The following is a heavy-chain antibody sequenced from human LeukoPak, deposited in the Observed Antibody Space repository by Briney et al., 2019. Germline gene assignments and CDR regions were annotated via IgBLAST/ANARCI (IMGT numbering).Heavy chain of an antibody. CDR2: TYYRSKWYN. V-gene: IGHV6-1*01. D-gene: IGHD2-21*01. J-gene: IGHJ6*03. Sequence: SQTLSLTCAISGDSFSSNSAAWNWIRQSPSRGLEWLGRTYYRSKWYNDYAVSVKSLITINPDTSKNQFSLQLNSVTPEDTAVYYCARLRWYPGGYYYYYYMDVWGKGTTVTVSS. CDR3: ARLRWYPGGYYYYYYMDV. CDR1: GDSFSSNSAA.